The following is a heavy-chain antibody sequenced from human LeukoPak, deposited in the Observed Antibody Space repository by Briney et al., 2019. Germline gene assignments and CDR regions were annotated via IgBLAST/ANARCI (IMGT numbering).Heavy chain of an antibody. D-gene: IGHD3-10*01. CDR1: GYTFTSYY. CDR3: ARDRGGNVDAFDI. CDR2: INPSGGST. J-gene: IGHJ3*02. Sequence: GASVKVSCKASGYTFTSYYMHWVRQAPGQGLEWMGIINPSGGSTSYAQKFQGRVTMTRDMSTSTVYMELRSLRSEDTAVYYCARDRGGNVDAFDIWGQGTMVTVSS. V-gene: IGHV1-46*01.